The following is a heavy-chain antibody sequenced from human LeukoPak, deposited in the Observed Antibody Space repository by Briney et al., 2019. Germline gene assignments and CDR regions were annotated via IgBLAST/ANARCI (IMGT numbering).Heavy chain of an antibody. V-gene: IGHV4-38-2*02. Sequence: PSETLSPTCTVFGYSISSGYYWGWIRQPPGKGLEGIGSIFHSGSTYYNPSLKSRVTISVDTSKNQFSLKLSFVTAADTAVYYCARTTEAHSWRTRYYDYYMDVWGKGTTVTVSS. D-gene: IGHD6-13*01. CDR1: GYSISSGYY. CDR3: ARTTEAHSWRTRYYDYYMDV. CDR2: IFHSGST. J-gene: IGHJ6*03.